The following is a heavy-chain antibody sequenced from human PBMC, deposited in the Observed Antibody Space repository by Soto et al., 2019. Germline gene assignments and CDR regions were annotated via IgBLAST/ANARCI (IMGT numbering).Heavy chain of an antibody. V-gene: IGHV4-34*01. CDR2: INHSGST. CDR3: ARDKITALFDY. CDR1: GGSFSGYY. J-gene: IGHJ4*02. Sequence: QVQLQQWGAGLLKPSETLSLTCAVYGGSFSGYYWTWIRQPPGTGLEWIGEINHSGSTNYNPSLKSRVTTSVDTSKNQCSLKLTSVSATDTAVYYCARDKITALFDYWGQGTLVTVSS. D-gene: IGHD3-10*01.